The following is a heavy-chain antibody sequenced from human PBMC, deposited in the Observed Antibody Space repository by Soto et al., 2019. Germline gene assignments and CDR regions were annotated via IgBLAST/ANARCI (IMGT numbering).Heavy chain of an antibody. CDR1: GGSISSYY. D-gene: IGHD3-3*01. CDR2: IYYSGST. CDR3: ASTSDFWSGYPLDY. Sequence: SETLSLTCTVSGGSISSYYWSWIRQPPGKGLEWIGYIYYSGSTNYNPSLKSRVTISVDTSKNQFSLKLSSVTAADTAVYYCASTSDFWSGYPLDYWGQGTLVTVSS. J-gene: IGHJ4*02. V-gene: IGHV4-59*01.